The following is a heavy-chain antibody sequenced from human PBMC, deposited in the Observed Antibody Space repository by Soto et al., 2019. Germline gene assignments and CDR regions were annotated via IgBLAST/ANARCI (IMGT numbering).Heavy chain of an antibody. CDR2: IYQRGSA. CDR1: GGSISSGDYS. D-gene: IGHD2-15*01. V-gene: IGHV4-30-2*01. CDR3: ARLGNCRGGSCYPNWFDP. J-gene: IGHJ5*02. Sequence: QQQLQESGSGLVRPSQTLSLTCAVSGGSISSGDYSWSWIRQPPGKGLEWIGYIYQRGSAYYNPSLKSRVTISLDRSKNHFSLKLTSVTAADTAVYYCARLGNCRGGSCYPNWFDPWGQGTLVTVSS.